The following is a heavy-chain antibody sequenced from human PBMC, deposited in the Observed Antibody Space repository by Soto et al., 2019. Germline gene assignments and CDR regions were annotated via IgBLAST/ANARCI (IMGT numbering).Heavy chain of an antibody. CDR2: IYYSGST. Sequence: SETLSLTCTVSGGSISSGGYHWSWIRQHPGKGLEWIGYIYYSGSTYYNPSLKSRVTISVDTSKNQFSLKLSSVTAADTAVYYCARDQDDFWSGYPLSGYYYGMDVWGQGTTVTVSS. CDR3: ARDQDDFWSGYPLSGYYYGMDV. CDR1: GGSISSGGYH. D-gene: IGHD3-3*01. J-gene: IGHJ6*02. V-gene: IGHV4-31*03.